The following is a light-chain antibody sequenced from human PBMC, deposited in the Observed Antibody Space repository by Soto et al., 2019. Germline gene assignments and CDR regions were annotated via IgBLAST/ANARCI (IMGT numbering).Light chain of an antibody. CDR1: SSNIKSNY. CDR2: RND. Sequence: QHVLTQPPSASGTPGQRVTISCSGSSSNIKSNYVYWYQQLPGTAPKLLIYRNDQRPSGVPDRFSGSKSGTSASLAISGLRSEDEADYYCATWDDSLSGYVFGTGTKVTVL. CDR3: ATWDDSLSGYV. J-gene: IGLJ1*01. V-gene: IGLV1-47*01.